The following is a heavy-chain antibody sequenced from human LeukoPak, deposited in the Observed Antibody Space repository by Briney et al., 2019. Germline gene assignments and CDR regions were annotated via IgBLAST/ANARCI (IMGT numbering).Heavy chain of an antibody. D-gene: IGHD2-2*01. CDR1: GFTFSSYS. CDR2: ISSSSSYI. V-gene: IGHV3-21*01. J-gene: IGHJ4*02. Sequence: GGSLRLSCAASGFTFSSYSMNWVRQAPGKGLEWVTSISSSSSYIYYADSVKGRFTISRDNAKNSLYLQMNSLRAEDTAVYYCASQGGYCSSTSCYDYWGQGTLVTVSS. CDR3: ASQGGYCSSTSCYDY.